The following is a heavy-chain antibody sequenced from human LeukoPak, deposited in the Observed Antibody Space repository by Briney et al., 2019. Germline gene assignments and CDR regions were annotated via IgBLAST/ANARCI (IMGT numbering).Heavy chain of an antibody. D-gene: IGHD3-10*01. CDR1: GYTFTSYG. V-gene: IGHV1-18*04. CDR3: ARSSGSYSPFGY. CDR2: ISAYNGNT. J-gene: IGHJ4*02. Sequence: ASVKVSCKASGYTFTSYGISWVRQAPGQGLGWMGRISAYNGNTNYAQKLQGRVTMTTDTSTSTAYMELRSLRSDDTAVYYCARSSGSYSPFGYWGQGTLVTVSS.